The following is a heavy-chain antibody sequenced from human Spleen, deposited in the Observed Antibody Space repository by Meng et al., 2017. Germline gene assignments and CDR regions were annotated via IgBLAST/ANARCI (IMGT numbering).Heavy chain of an antibody. D-gene: IGHD1-26*01. J-gene: IGHJ4*02. CDR3: ARDSWEGAYFDY. CDR2: IKQDGSEK. Sequence: GESLKISCAASGFTFSSYWMSWVRQAPGKGLEWVANIKQDGSEKYYVDSVKGRFTISRDNAKTSLYLQMNSLRAEDTAVYYCARDSWEGAYFDYWGQGTLVTVSS. V-gene: IGHV3-7*01. CDR1: GFTFSSYW.